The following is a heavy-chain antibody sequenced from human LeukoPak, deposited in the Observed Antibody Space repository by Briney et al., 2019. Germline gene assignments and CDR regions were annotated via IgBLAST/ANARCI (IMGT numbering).Heavy chain of an antibody. CDR1: GGSFSGYY. J-gene: IGHJ6*02. D-gene: IGHD6-13*01. V-gene: IGHV4-34*01. Sequence: SETLSLTCAVYGGSFSGYYWSWIRQPPGKGLEWIGEINHSGSTNYNPSLKSRVTISVDTSKNQFSLKLSSVTAADTAVYYSARGPDSSSWYGYYYYGMDVWGQGTTVTVSS. CDR2: INHSGST. CDR3: ARGPDSSSWYGYYYYGMDV.